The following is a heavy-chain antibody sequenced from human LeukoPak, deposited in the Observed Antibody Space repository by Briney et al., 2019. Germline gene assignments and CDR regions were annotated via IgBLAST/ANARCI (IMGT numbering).Heavy chain of an antibody. CDR3: ARKNGANNGFDP. D-gene: IGHD1-26*01. Sequence: GASVKVSCKASGYTFDAYYIHWVRHAPGQGLEWMGWINPNTGGTHYARNFEGRVTMTRDTSISTAYMELTRLRSDDTAFYYCARKNGANNGFDPWGQGTLVTVSS. CDR2: INPNTGGT. J-gene: IGHJ5*02. CDR1: GYTFDAYY. V-gene: IGHV1-2*02.